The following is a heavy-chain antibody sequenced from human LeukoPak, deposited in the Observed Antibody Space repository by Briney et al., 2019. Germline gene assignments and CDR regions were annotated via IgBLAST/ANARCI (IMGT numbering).Heavy chain of an antibody. Sequence: SETLSLTCTVSGGSISGYYWSWIRQPPGKGLEWIGYMYYSGSTNYNPSLRSRVTISVDTSKNQFSLTLSSVTAADTAVYYCARRGGHGGSFDYRGQGILVTVSS. J-gene: IGHJ4*02. D-gene: IGHD4-23*01. V-gene: IGHV4-59*08. CDR3: ARRGGHGGSFDY. CDR1: GGSISGYY. CDR2: MYYSGST.